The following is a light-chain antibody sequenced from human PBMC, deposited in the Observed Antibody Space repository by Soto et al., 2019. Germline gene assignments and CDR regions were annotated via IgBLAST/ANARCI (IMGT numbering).Light chain of an antibody. Sequence: EIVMTQSPATLSVSPGEGATLSCRASQSVSSNLAWYQQKPGQAPRLLIYDASTRATDIPARFSGSRSGTEFTLTISSLQSEDFAVYFCQQYNNWPPWTFGQGTKVEIK. J-gene: IGKJ1*01. CDR1: QSVSSN. CDR2: DAS. CDR3: QQYNNWPPWT. V-gene: IGKV3-15*01.